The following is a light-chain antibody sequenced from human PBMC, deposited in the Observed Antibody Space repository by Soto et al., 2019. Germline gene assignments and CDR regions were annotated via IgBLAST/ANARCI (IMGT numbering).Light chain of an antibody. CDR3: QQYDTSPQT. J-gene: IGKJ1*01. V-gene: IGKV3-20*01. Sequence: EIVLTQSPGTLSLSPGDRATLSCTASQTIRSSYLAWYQQRPGQAPRLLIYGTSSRATGIPDRFSGSVSGTDFTLTISRLEPEDFAVYYCQQYDTSPQTFGQGTKVEVK. CDR1: QTIRSSY. CDR2: GTS.